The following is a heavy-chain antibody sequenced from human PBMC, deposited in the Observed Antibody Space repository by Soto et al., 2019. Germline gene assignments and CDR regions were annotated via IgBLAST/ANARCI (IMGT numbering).Heavy chain of an antibody. V-gene: IGHV1-18*01. J-gene: IGHJ4*02. Sequence: GASVKVSCKASGYTFTSYGISWVRQAPGQGLEWMGWISAYNGNTNYAQKLQGRVTMTTDTSTSTAYMELRSLRSDDTAVYYCARDSGQWLVPRDSRDYWGKGTLVTVSS. D-gene: IGHD6-19*01. CDR1: GYTFTSYG. CDR2: ISAYNGNT. CDR3: ARDSGQWLVPRDSRDY.